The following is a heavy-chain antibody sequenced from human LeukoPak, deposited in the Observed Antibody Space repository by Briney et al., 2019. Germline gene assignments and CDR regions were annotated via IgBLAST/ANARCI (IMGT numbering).Heavy chain of an antibody. Sequence: GASVKVSCKASGYTFTSYAMHWVRQAPGQRLEWMGWINAGNGNTKYSQEFQGRVTITRDTSASTAYMELSSLRSEDMAVYYCARGSRLGGSTSRPYYFDYWGQGALVTVSS. CDR3: ARGSRLGGSTSRPYYFDY. CDR2: INAGNGNT. J-gene: IGHJ4*02. D-gene: IGHD2-2*01. CDR1: GYTFTSYA. V-gene: IGHV1-3*03.